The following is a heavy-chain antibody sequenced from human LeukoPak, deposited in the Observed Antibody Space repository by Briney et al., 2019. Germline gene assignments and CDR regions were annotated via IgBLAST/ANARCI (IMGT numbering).Heavy chain of an antibody. D-gene: IGHD2-2*01. J-gene: IGHJ4*02. CDR1: GGSISSSSYY. V-gene: IGHV4-39*07. CDR2: IYYSGST. Sequence: SESLPLTCTVSGGSISSSSYYWGWIRQPPGKGLEWIGSIYYSGSTYYNTSLKSRVTISVDTSRNQFSLKLSSVTAADTAVYYCARDYQLLSMVDYWGQGALVTVSS. CDR3: ARDYQLLSMVDY.